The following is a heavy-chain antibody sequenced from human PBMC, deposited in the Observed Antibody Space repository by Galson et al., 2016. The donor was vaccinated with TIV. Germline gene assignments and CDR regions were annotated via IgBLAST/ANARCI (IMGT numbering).Heavy chain of an antibody. CDR3: ARDEKDNDFLGRTFA. D-gene: IGHD3/OR15-3a*01. V-gene: IGHV1-69*04. CDR1: GGTFSTCG. CDR2: VIPILGIA. J-gene: IGHJ5*02. Sequence: SVKVSCKASGGTFSTCGISWVRQAPGQGLEWMGRVIPILGIANYAQKFQGRVTITADISTSTAYMELSSLRSEDTAVYFCARDEKDNDFLGRTFAWGQGNPVTASS.